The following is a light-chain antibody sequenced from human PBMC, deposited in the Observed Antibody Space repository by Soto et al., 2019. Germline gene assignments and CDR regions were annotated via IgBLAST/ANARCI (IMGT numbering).Light chain of an antibody. CDR2: GAS. J-gene: IGKJ2*01. Sequence: EIVLTQSPGTLSLSPGQRATLSCRASESISRDYLAWYQQRLAQAPRLLIYGASSGATGIPDRDNGSGSGTDFTLTISRLEPEDLAIYYCQQYGGAPYTFGQGTKLEIK. V-gene: IGKV3-20*01. CDR1: ESISRDY. CDR3: QQYGGAPYT.